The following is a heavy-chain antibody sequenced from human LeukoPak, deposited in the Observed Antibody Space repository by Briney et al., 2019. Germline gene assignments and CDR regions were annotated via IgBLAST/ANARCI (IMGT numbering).Heavy chain of an antibody. CDR3: AKDHRAYCGGDCVDFDY. CDR2: IRFDGSNK. J-gene: IGHJ4*02. V-gene: IGHV3-30*02. Sequence: QPGGSLRLSCAASGFTFSSYGMHWVRQAPGKGLEWVAFIRFDGSNKYYADSVKGRFTISRDNSKNTLYLQMNSLRPEDTAVYYCAKDHRAYCGGDCVDFDYWGQGTPVTVSS. D-gene: IGHD2-21*02. CDR1: GFTFSSYG.